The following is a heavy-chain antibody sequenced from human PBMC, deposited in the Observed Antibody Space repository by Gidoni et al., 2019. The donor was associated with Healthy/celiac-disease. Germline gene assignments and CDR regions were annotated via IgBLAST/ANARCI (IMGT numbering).Heavy chain of an antibody. J-gene: IGHJ4*02. CDR1: GGSFSGYY. CDR2: INHSGST. Sequence: QVQLQQWGAGLLKPSETLSLPSSVVGGSFSGYYWSWTRQPPGKGLEWVGEINHSGSTNYNPSLKSRVTISVDTSKNQFSLKLSSVTAADTAVYYCARGGYDAGSNDYWGQGTLVTVSS. V-gene: IGHV4-34*01. CDR3: ARGGYDAGSNDY. D-gene: IGHD1-1*01.